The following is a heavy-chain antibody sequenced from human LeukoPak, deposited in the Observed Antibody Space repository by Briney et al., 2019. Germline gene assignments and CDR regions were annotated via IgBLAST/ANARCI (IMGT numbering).Heavy chain of an antibody. V-gene: IGHV3-43D*04. CDR1: GFTFDDYA. J-gene: IGHJ4*02. CDR2: ISWDGGST. D-gene: IGHD3-3*01. CDR3: AKGPKGYDFWSGYAPLDY. Sequence: GGSLRLSCAASGFTFDDYAMHWVRQAPGKGLEWVSLISWDGGSTYYADSVKGRFTISRNNSKNSLYLQMNSLRAEDTASYYCAKGPKGYDFWSGYAPLDYWGQGTLVTVSS.